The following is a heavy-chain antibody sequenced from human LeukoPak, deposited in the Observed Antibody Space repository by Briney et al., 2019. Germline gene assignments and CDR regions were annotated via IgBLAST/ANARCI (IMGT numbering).Heavy chain of an antibody. J-gene: IGHJ3*02. D-gene: IGHD4-17*01. V-gene: IGHV3-30-3*01. Sequence: GGSQRLLCAASGFTFCSYAMHWARQAPGKGLDRVAVISYDGSNKYYGDSVKGRFTISRDNSKNTLYLQMNSLRPEDTAVYYCARNLLTTDDAFDIWGQGTMVTVSS. CDR3: ARNLLTTDDAFDI. CDR2: ISYDGSNK. CDR1: GFTFCSYA.